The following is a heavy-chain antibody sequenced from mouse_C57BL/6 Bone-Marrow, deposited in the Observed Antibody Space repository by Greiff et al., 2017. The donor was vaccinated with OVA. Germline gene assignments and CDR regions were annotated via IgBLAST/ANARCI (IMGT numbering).Heavy chain of an antibody. CDR2: IDPSDSYT. Sequence: LQQPGAELVRPGTSVKLSCKASGYTFTSYWMHWVKQRPGQGLEWIGVIDPSDSYTNYNQKFKGKATLTVDKSSSTAYMQLSSLTSEDSAVYYCAVYSFAYWGQGTLVTVSA. CDR1: GYTFTSYW. V-gene: IGHV1-59*01. J-gene: IGHJ3*01. CDR3: AVYSFAY. D-gene: IGHD1-1*01.